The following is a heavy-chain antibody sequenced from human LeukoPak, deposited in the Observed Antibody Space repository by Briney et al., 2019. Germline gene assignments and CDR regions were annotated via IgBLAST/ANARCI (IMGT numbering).Heavy chain of an antibody. Sequence: SETLSPTCAVNGGSFSGYFWSWIRQPPGKRLECFGEINHGARTNYNPSLKSRVTISVDTSKQQFSLKLSSVTAADTAVYYCARAIVVVPAAIRLVMSSGYNWFDPWGQGTLVTVSS. V-gene: IGHV4-34*01. D-gene: IGHD2-2*01. J-gene: IGHJ5*02. CDR2: INHGART. CDR3: ARAIVVVPAAIRLVMSSGYNWFDP. CDR1: GGSFSGYF.